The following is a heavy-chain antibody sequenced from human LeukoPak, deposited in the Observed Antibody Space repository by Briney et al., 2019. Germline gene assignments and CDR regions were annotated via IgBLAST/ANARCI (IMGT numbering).Heavy chain of an antibody. CDR2: IIPILGIA. J-gene: IGHJ4*02. CDR1: GGTFSSYA. CDR3: VPAGIERDGYNPTDY. V-gene: IGHV1-69*04. D-gene: IGHD5-24*01. Sequence: ASVKVSCKASGGTFSSYAISWVRQAPGQGLEWMGRIIPILGIANYAQKFQGRVTITADKSTSTPYMELSSLRSEDTAVYYCVPAGIERDGYNPTDYWGQGTLVTVSS.